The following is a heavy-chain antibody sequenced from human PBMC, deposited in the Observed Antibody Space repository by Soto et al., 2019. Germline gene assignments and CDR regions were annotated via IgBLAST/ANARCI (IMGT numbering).Heavy chain of an antibody. CDR1: GYSFTTYG. J-gene: IGHJ6*02. CDR3: AREGYYSGSESYSPPRYYGMDV. Sequence: QVQLVQSGAEVKKPGASVKVSCKASGYSFTTYGISWVRQAPGQGLEWMGWISDYNGNTNYEKKFQGGVTMTTETAKRTAYMELKSRRSDATAVYYCAREGYYSGSESYSPPRYYGMDVWGQGTTVTVS. V-gene: IGHV1-18*01. CDR2: ISDYNGNT. D-gene: IGHD3-10*01.